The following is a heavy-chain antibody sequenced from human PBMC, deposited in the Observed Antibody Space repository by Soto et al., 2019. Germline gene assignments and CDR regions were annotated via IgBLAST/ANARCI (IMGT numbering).Heavy chain of an antibody. D-gene: IGHD3-10*01. CDR1: GGTFGNSA. CDR2: IIPSFATG. V-gene: IGHV1-69*06. CDR3: ARSYYGSGSYWFYGMDV. Sequence: QVQLVQSGAEVKKPGSSVKVSCKASGGTFGNSAISWVRQAPGQGLEWMGGIIPSFATGNSAPEFQGRLTITADKSTTTAYMELSSLRSEDTAVYYCARSYYGSGSYWFYGMDVWAKGPRSPSP. J-gene: IGHJ6*02.